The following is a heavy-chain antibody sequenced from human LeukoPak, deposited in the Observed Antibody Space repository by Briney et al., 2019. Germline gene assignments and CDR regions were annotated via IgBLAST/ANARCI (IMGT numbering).Heavy chain of an antibody. CDR2: IYYSGST. Sequence: ASETLSLTCTVSGGSISSGGYYWSWIRQHPGKGLEWIRYIYYSGSTYYNPSLKSRVTISVDTSKNQFSLKLSSVTAADTAVYYCAAYCSGGSCSEYFQHWGQGTLVTVSS. D-gene: IGHD2-15*01. V-gene: IGHV4-31*03. CDR1: GGSISSGGYY. J-gene: IGHJ1*01. CDR3: AAYCSGGSCSEYFQH.